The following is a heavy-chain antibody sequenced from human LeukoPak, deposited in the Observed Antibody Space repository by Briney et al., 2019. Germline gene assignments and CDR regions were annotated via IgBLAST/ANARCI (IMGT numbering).Heavy chain of an antibody. CDR1: GYTFTSYY. CDR3: ARERGGVFTAAHFDY. Sequence: ASVKVSCKASGYTFTSYYMHWMRQAPGQGLEWMGIINPSGGSTSYAQKFQGRVTMTRDTSTSTVYMELSSLRSEDTAVYYCARERGGVFTAAHFDYWGQGTLVTVSS. D-gene: IGHD6-6*01. J-gene: IGHJ4*02. V-gene: IGHV1-46*01. CDR2: INPSGGST.